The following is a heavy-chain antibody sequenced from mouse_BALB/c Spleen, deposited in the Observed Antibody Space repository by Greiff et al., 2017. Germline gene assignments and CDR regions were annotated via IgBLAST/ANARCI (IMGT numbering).Heavy chain of an antibody. CDR1: GYTFTSYD. V-gene: IGHV1S56*01. CDR3: AGGDWSSLAY. Sequence: VQLQQSGAELVRPGTSVKVSCKASGYTFTSYDINWVKQRPGQGLEGIGWIYPGDGSTKYNEKFKGKATLTADKSSSTAYMQLSSLTSENSAVYFCAGGDWSSLAYWGQGTLVTVSA. CDR2: IYPGDGST. D-gene: IGHD3-3*01. J-gene: IGHJ3*01.